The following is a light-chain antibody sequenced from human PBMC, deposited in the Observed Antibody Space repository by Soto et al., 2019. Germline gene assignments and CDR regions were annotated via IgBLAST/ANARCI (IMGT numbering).Light chain of an antibody. Sequence: AIQMTQSPSSLSASVGDRVTITCRASRDIGKDLGWYQQKPGKAPKHLIFAASNLQSGVPSRFSGGGSGTDFTLTISSLQAEDFATYYCLQHFNFSWTFGQGTKVETK. J-gene: IGKJ1*01. CDR2: AAS. V-gene: IGKV1-6*01. CDR3: LQHFNFSWT. CDR1: RDIGKD.